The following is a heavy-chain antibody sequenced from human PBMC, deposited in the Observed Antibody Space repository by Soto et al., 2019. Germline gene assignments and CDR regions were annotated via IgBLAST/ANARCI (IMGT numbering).Heavy chain of an antibody. CDR2: IYYSGST. D-gene: IGHD3-10*01. CDR3: ASQGNSGSYTNCDY. J-gene: IGHJ4*02. V-gene: IGHV4-39*01. CDR1: GGSISSSNYY. Sequence: QLQLQESGPGLVKPSETLSLTCTVSGGSISSSNYYWGWIRQPPGKGLEWIGSIYYSGSTYYNPSLKTRVSISVDTSKNHFSLKLSSVTAADTAVYYCASQGNSGSYTNCDYWGQGTLVTVSS.